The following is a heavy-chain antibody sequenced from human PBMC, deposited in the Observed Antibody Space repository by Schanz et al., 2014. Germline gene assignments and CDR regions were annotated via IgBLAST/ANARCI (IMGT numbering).Heavy chain of an antibody. D-gene: IGHD5-12*01. Sequence: EVQLVESGGALVQPGGSLRLSCSASGFTFSDHWMSWVRQAPGKGLEWVANIKGDLSVKAYVDSVRGRFTLSRDNVKNSVYLQMNSLRVEDTAVYYCARDPNSVNELDYWGQGTLVTVSS. CDR1: GFTFSDHW. J-gene: IGHJ4*02. CDR3: ARDPNSVNELDY. CDR2: IKGDLSVK. V-gene: IGHV3-7*03.